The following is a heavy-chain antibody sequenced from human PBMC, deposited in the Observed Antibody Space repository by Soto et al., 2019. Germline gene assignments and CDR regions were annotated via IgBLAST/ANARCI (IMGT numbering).Heavy chain of an antibody. Sequence: SETLSLTCTVSGVSISNSSYYWGWIRQPPGKGLEWIGTIYYSGITYYNPSLKSRVTISVDTSKNQFSLKLTSVTAADTAVYYCARHGSNWGQGTLVTVSS. J-gene: IGHJ4*02. CDR3: ARHGSN. CDR2: IYYSGIT. V-gene: IGHV4-39*01. CDR1: GVSISNSSYY.